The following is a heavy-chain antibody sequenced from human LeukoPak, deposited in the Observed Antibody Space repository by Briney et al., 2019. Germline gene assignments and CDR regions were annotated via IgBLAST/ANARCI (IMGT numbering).Heavy chain of an antibody. CDR3: ARGRSTSSWECDY. J-gene: IGHJ4*02. CDR1: GFTFNSYS. Sequence: GSLRLSCAASGFTFNSYSMNWFRQAPGKGLEWVSYVSSVSSSMYYADSVKGRFTISRDNAKNLLYLQMNSPRDDDTAVYYCARGRSTSSWECDYWGQGTLVTVSS. D-gene: IGHD6-6*01. V-gene: IGHV3-48*02. CDR2: VSSVSSSM.